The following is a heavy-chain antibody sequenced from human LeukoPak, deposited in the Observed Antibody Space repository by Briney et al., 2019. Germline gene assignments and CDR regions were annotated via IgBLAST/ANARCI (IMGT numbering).Heavy chain of an antibody. CDR3: ARGDCSSTICYSPMDV. Sequence: SETLSLTCAVYGGSFSGYYWSWIRQPPGKGLEWIGSIYRSGSTNYNPSLKSRVTISVDTSQNQFSLKVNSVTAADTAVYYCARGDCSSTICYSPMDVWGKGTTVTVSS. J-gene: IGHJ6*03. CDR2: IYRSGST. V-gene: IGHV4-34*01. D-gene: IGHD2-2*01. CDR1: GGSFSGYY.